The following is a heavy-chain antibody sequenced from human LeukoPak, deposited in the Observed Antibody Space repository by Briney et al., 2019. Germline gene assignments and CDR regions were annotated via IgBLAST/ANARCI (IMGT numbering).Heavy chain of an antibody. CDR3: ARDFEEQQLVLHYYGMDV. V-gene: IGHV1-18*01. CDR2: ISAYNGNT. J-gene: IGHJ6*02. Sequence: VASVKVSCKASGYTFTSYGISWVRQAPGQGLEWMGWISAYNGNTNYAQKLQGRVTMTTDTSTSTAYMELRSLRSDDTAVYYCARDFEEQQLVLHYYGMDVWGQGTTVTVSS. D-gene: IGHD6-13*01. CDR1: GYTFTSYG.